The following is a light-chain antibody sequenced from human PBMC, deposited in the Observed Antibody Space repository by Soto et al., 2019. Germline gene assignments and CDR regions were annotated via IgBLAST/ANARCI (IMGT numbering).Light chain of an antibody. CDR1: QSVSSN. J-gene: IGKJ1*01. CDR2: GAS. Sequence: EIVMAQSPATLSVSPGERATLSCRASQSVSSNLAWYQQKPGQAPRLVVYGASSRATGTPDRFSGSGSGTDFTLTINRLEPEDFALYYCQQYGSSPPTFGQGTKVDI. V-gene: IGKV3-20*01. CDR3: QQYGSSPPT.